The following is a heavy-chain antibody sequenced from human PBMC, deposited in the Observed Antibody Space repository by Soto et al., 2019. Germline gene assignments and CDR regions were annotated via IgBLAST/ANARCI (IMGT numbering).Heavy chain of an antibody. D-gene: IGHD6-25*01. V-gene: IGHV3-9*01. Sequence: EVQLVESGGGLVQPGRSLRLSCAASGFTFDDYAMHWVRQAPGKGLEWVSGMSWGSGSIDYADSVKGRFTISRDNAKNSLSLQMNSLRAEDTAVYYCAKDAAYYFDYWGQGTLVTVSS. CDR3: AKDAAYYFDY. CDR2: MSWGSGSI. J-gene: IGHJ4*02. CDR1: GFTFDDYA.